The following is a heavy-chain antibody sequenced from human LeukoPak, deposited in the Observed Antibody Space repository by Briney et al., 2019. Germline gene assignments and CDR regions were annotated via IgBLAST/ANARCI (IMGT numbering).Heavy chain of an antibody. D-gene: IGHD3-9*01. Sequence: ASVKVSCKAFGYTFTSYGISWLRRPPGRGLVWMGWISSYNGNTNYAQKLQGRVTMTTDTSTSTAYMELRSLRSDDTAVYYCARSRGDILTDYLRDFDYWGQGTLVTVSS. V-gene: IGHV1-18*01. CDR2: ISSYNGNT. CDR3: ARSRGDILTDYLRDFDY. J-gene: IGHJ4*02. CDR1: GYTFTSYG.